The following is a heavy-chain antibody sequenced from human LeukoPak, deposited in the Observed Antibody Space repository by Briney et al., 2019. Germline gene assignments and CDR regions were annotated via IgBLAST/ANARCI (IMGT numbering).Heavy chain of an antibody. Sequence: PGGSLRLSCAASGFTFSDYYMSWIRQAPGKGLEWVSYISSSGSTIYYADSVKGRFTISRDNAKNTVYLQMNSLRDDDTAVYYCTRQDVGTSWYDTFDVWGQGTMVAVSS. CDR3: TRQDVGTSWYDTFDV. V-gene: IGHV3-11*04. J-gene: IGHJ3*01. D-gene: IGHD6-13*01. CDR1: GFTFSDYY. CDR2: ISSSGSTI.